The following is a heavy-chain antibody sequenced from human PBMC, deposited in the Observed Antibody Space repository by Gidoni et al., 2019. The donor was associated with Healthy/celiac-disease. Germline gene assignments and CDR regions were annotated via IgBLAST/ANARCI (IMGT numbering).Heavy chain of an antibody. CDR3: ARGVYYYGSGSYVLFDY. CDR2: IYYSGST. V-gene: IGHV4-59*01. CDR1: GGSIRRYY. Sequence: QVQLQESGPGLVKPSETLSLTCTVSGGSIRRYYWSWIRQPPGKGLEWIGYIYYSGSTNYNPSLKSRVTISVDTSKNQFSLKLSSVTAADTAVYYCARGVYYYGSGSYVLFDYWGQGTLVTVSS. J-gene: IGHJ4*02. D-gene: IGHD3-10*01.